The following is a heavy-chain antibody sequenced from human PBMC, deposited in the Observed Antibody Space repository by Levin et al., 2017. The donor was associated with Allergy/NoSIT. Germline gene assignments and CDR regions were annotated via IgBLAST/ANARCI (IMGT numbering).Heavy chain of an antibody. D-gene: IGHD3-22*01. CDR1: GVSTTAYH. V-gene: IGHV4-59*01. Sequence: SETLSLTCVVSGVSTTAYHWNWLRQPPGKGLEWIGYMFYTGSVTYNPSLKTRATISMDTSKNHFSLTVTSVTAADTAVYYCARSDQFTTRGFDSWGPGILVTVSS. CDR3: ARSDQFTTRGFDS. CDR2: MFYTGSV. J-gene: IGHJ4*02.